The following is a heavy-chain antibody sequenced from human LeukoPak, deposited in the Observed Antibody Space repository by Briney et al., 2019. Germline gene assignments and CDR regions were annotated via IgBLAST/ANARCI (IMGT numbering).Heavy chain of an antibody. J-gene: IGHJ4*02. CDR1: GFTVSSNY. Sequence: PGGSLRLSCAASGFTVSSNYMSWVRQAPGKGLEWVSIIYSGGSTYYADSVKGRFTISRDNSKNTLYLQMNSLRAEDTAVHYCARSAGIAATIVLGYWGQGTLVTVSS. CDR2: IYSGGST. D-gene: IGHD5-12*01. CDR3: ARSAGIAATIVLGY. V-gene: IGHV3-66*01.